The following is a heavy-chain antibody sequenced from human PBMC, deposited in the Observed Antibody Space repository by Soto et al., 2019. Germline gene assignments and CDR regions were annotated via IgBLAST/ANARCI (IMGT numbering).Heavy chain of an antibody. CDR3: ARLRIATNNYKWFDP. V-gene: IGHV4-31*03. CDR1: GAALNSGNYY. J-gene: IGHJ5*02. D-gene: IGHD2-21*01. Sequence: SETLSLTGSVSGAALNSGNYYWSWIRQVPGKGLEWIGHIYVTGAVDYNPSLRDRITISQDTSERQFSLNLRLVTAADTAVYYCARLRIATNNYKWFDPWGQGTLVTVPS. CDR2: IYVTGAV.